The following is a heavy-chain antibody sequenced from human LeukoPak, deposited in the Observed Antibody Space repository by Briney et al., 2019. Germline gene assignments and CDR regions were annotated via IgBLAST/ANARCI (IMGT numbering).Heavy chain of an antibody. V-gene: IGHV1-8*02. J-gene: IGHJ6*02. CDR3: ARVVAAASPGMDV. CDR2: MNPNSGNT. D-gene: IGHD6-13*01. CDR1: GGTFSSYA. Sequence: EASVKVSCKASGGTFSSYAISWVRQATGQGLEWMGWMNPNSGNTGYAQKFQGRVTMTRNTSISTAYMELSSLRSEDTAVYYCARVVAAASPGMDVWGQGTTVTVSS.